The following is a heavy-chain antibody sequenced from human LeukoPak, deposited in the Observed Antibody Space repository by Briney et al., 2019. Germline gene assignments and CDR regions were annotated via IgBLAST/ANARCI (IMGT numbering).Heavy chain of an antibody. CDR1: GGSISSYY. J-gene: IGHJ4*02. D-gene: IGHD4-17*01. CDR3: AREWDYVNDY. CDR2: FYTTGST. V-gene: IGHV4-4*07. Sequence: SETLSLTCTVSGGSISSYYWSWIRQPAGKGLEWIGRFYTTGSTNYNPSLKSRVTISVDTSKNQFSLKLSSVTAADTAVYYCAREWDYVNDYWGQGTLVTVSS.